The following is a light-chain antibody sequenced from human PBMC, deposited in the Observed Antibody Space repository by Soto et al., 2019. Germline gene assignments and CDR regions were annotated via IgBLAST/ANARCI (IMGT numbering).Light chain of an antibody. CDR3: QQRSNWPIT. CDR1: QSVSNN. CDR2: DES. Sequence: EIGLTQSPGTLSLSPGDRASLSCRAGQSVSNNLAWYQQKPGQAPRLLIYDESNRANGIPARFSGSGSGTDITLTISSLEPEYFAVYYCQQRSNWPITFGQGTRLEIK. J-gene: IGKJ5*01. V-gene: IGKV3-11*01.